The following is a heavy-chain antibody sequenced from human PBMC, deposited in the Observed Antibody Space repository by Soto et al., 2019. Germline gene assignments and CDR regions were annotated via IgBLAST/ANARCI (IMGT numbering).Heavy chain of an antibody. CDR3: ARDYWAAYYYDSSGYFDI. D-gene: IGHD3-22*01. CDR1: GGSISSYY. V-gene: IGHV4-59*01. Sequence: SETLSLTCTVSGGSISSYYWSWIRQPPGKGLEWIGYIYYSGSTNYNPSLKSRVTISVDTSKNQFSLKLSSVTAADTAVYYCARDYWAAYYYDSSGYFDIWGQGTMVTVSS. J-gene: IGHJ3*02. CDR2: IYYSGST.